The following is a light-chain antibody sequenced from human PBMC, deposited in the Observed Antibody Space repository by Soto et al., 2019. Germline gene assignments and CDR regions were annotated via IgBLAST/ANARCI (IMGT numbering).Light chain of an antibody. J-gene: IGLJ1*01. CDR2: KNN. V-gene: IGLV1-47*01. CDR1: SSNIGSNY. Sequence: QSVLTQPPTASGTPGQRVTISCTGSSSNIGSNYVYWYQQLPGTAPKLLIYKNNQRPLGVPDRFPASKSGTSASLAISELRCEDEADYYCAAWDDSLSAYVFGPGTKLTVL. CDR3: AAWDDSLSAYV.